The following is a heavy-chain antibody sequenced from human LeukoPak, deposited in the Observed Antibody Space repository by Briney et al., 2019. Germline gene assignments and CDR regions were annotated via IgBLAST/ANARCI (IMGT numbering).Heavy chain of an antibody. CDR2: IYPDDSDT. CDR1: GYTFSSYW. Sequence: GESLKISCKGSGYTFSSYWIGWVRQMPGKGLEWMGIIYPDDSDTRYSRSFQGQVTISADKSISTAYLQWISLKASDTAMYYCARLAYCSNDVCYSNYYYSMDVWGKGTTVTVSS. CDR3: ARLAYCSNDVCYSNYYYSMDV. J-gene: IGHJ6*03. V-gene: IGHV5-51*01. D-gene: IGHD2-8*01.